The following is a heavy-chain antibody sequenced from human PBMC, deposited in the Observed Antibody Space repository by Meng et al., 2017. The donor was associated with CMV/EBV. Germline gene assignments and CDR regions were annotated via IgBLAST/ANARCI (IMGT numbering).Heavy chain of an antibody. Sequence: GESLKISCAASGFTFSSYSMNWVRQAPGKGLEWVSSISSSSSYIYYADSVKGRFTISRNNAKNSLYLQMNSLRAEDTAVYYCARACSSTSCYSDNYWGQGTLVTVSS. D-gene: IGHD2-2*01. J-gene: IGHJ4*02. CDR3: ARACSSTSCYSDNY. CDR1: GFTFSSYS. CDR2: ISSSSSYI. V-gene: IGHV3-21*01.